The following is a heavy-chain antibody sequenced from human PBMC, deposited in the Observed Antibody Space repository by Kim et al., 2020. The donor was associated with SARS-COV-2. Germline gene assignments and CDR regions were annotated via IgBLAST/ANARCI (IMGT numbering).Heavy chain of an antibody. CDR3: ARLRGYSGYDL. J-gene: IGHJ4*02. V-gene: IGHV3-74*01. Sequence: GGSLRLSCAASGFTFSSYWMHWVRQAPGKGLVWVSRINSDGSSTSYADSVKGRFTISRDNAKNTLYLQMNSLRAEDTAVYYCARLRGYSGYDLWGQGTLVTVSS. CDR2: INSDGSST. D-gene: IGHD5-12*01. CDR1: GFTFSSYW.